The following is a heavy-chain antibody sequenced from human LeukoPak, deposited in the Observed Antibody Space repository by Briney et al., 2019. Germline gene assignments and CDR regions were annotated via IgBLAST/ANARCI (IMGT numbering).Heavy chain of an antibody. CDR1: GGSISSYY. D-gene: IGHD5-24*01. J-gene: IGHJ3*02. Sequence: PSETLSLTCTVSGGSISSYYWSWIRQPPGKGLEWIGYIYDSGSTNYNPSLKSRVTISVDTSKNQFSLKLSSVTAADTAVYYCALRLVADGYNAYAFDIWGQGTMVTVSS. CDR2: IYDSGST. CDR3: ALRLVADGYNAYAFDI. V-gene: IGHV4-59*08.